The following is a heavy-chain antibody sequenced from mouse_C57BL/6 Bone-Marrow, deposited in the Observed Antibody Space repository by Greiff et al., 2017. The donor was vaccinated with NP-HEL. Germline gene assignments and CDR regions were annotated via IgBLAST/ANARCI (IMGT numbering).Heavy chain of an antibody. CDR1: GFSFNSYA. V-gene: IGHV10-1*01. Sequence: EVQRVESGGGLVQPKGSLKLSCAASGFSFNSYAMNWVRQAPGKGLEWVARIRSNSNNYATYYADSVKDRFTISRDDSDSMLYLQMNNLKTEDTAMYYCVGGWRAYWGQGTLVTVSA. J-gene: IGHJ3*01. D-gene: IGHD2-3*01. CDR2: IRSNSNNYAT. CDR3: VGGWRAY.